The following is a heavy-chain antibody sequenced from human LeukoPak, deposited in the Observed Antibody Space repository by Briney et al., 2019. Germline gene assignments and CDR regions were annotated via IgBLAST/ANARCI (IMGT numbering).Heavy chain of an antibody. CDR1: GLSVSSNF. V-gene: IGHV3-7*01. CDR3: ARLGENITPAAAFDI. J-gene: IGHJ3*02. D-gene: IGHD3-16*01. CDR2: IKQDGSEK. Sequence: PGGSLRLSCAATGLSVSSNFMSWVRQAPGKGLEWVANIKQDGSEKYYVDSVKGRFTISRDNAKNSLYLQMNSLRAEDTAVYYCARLGENITPAAAFDIWGQGTMVTVSS.